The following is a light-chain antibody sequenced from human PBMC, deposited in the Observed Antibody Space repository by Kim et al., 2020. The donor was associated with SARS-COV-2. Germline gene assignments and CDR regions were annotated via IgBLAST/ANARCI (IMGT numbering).Light chain of an antibody. CDR3: AACDDSLNGWV. V-gene: IGLV1-44*01. Sequence: GQRVTISCSGSISNIGSNTVNWYQQLPGTAPKLLIYSKNQRPSGVPDQFSGSKSGTSASLAISGLQSEDEADYYCAACDDSLNGWVFGGGTKLTVL. CDR1: ISNIGSNT. J-gene: IGLJ3*02. CDR2: SKN.